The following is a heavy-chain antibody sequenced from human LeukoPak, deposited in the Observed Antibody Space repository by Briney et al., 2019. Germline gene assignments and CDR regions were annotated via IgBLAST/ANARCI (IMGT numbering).Heavy chain of an antibody. Sequence: GESLKISCKSSGHSFSSSWIGWVRQIPGKGLGLMRIIYPGDSETRYSPSFQGQVPISADRSINPAYLQWRSLQASDTAIYFCAGLRGSCNTGVCYADSWGQGTPVTVSS. J-gene: IGHJ4*02. CDR1: GHSFSSSW. V-gene: IGHV5-51*01. CDR2: IYPGDSET. CDR3: AGLRGSCNTGVCYADS. D-gene: IGHD2-8*01.